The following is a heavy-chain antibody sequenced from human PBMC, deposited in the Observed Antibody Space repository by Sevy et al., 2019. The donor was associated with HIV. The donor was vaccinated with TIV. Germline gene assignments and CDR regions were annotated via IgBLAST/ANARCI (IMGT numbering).Heavy chain of an antibody. J-gene: IGHJ6*02. CDR1: GYSFTSYW. CDR2: IYPGDSDT. Sequence: GESLKISCKGSGYSFTSYWIDWVRQMPGKGLEWMGIIYPGDSDTRYSPSFQGQVTISADKSISTAYLQWSSLKASDTAMYYCARQKYGGRFFYYYGMDVWGQGTTVTVSS. D-gene: IGHD3-3*01. CDR3: ARQKYGGRFFYYYGMDV. V-gene: IGHV5-51*01.